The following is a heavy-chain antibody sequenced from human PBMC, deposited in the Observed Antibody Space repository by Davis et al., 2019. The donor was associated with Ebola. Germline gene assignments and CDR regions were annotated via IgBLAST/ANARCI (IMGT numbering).Heavy chain of an antibody. CDR2: IFPGDSDT. D-gene: IGHD1-7*01. CDR1: GYSFTNYW. V-gene: IGHV5-51*01. Sequence: GESLKIPCRGSGYSFTNYWIAWVRQMPGEGLEWMGIIFPGDSDTRYSPSFQGQVTISADKSISTAYLQWSSLKASDTAMYYCARQRGGTASRYFDYWGQGTLVTVSS. CDR3: ARQRGGTASRYFDY. J-gene: IGHJ4*02.